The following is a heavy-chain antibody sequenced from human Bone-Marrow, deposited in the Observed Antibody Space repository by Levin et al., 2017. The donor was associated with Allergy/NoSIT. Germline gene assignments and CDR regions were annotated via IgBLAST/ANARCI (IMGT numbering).Heavy chain of an antibody. V-gene: IGHV1-69*06. CDR1: GGTFNNYA. J-gene: IGHJ6*02. CDR2: IIPAFGTV. CDR3: ASPPQTSRDGYNAAVYYYYDGMDV. D-gene: IGHD5-24*01. Sequence: ASVKVSCKASGGTFNNYAISWVRQAPGQGLEWMGGIIPAFGTVNYAQKFQGRVIITADKYPTTAYMELSSLRPEDTAVYYCASPPQTSRDGYNAAVYYYYDGMDVWGQGTTVTVSS.